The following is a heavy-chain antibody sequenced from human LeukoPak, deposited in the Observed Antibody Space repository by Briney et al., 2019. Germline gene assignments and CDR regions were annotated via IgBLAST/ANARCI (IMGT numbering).Heavy chain of an antibody. J-gene: IGHJ6*03. CDR1: GYTLTELS. CDR2: FDPEDGET. CDR3: ATRLPRYCSGGSCYRSYYYYYMDV. Sequence: GASVKVSCKVSGYTLTELSMHWVRQAPGKGLEWMGGFDPEDGETIYAQKFQGRVTMTEDTSTDTAYMELSSLRSEDTAVYYCATRLPRYCSGGSCYRSYYYYYMDVWGKGTSVTVSS. D-gene: IGHD2-15*01. V-gene: IGHV1-24*01.